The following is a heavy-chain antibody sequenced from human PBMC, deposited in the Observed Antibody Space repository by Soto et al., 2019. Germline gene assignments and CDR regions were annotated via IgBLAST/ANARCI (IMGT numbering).Heavy chain of an antibody. D-gene: IGHD3-10*01. V-gene: IGHV5-51*01. CDR1: GYRFTNW. J-gene: IGHJ4*02. CDR3: ARQEGVGHFDY. CDR2: ISPGDSDT. Sequence: PGESLKISCKGSGYRFTNWIGWVRQMPGKGPEWMGIISPGDSDTRYSPSFQGQVTFSVDKSISTAYLQWSSLKASDTAMYYCARQEGVGHFDYWGRGTLVTVSS.